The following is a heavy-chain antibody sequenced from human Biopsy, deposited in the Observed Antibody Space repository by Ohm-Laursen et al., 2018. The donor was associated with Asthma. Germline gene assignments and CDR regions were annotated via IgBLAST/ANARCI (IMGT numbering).Heavy chain of an antibody. V-gene: IGHV1-18*01. CDR2: ISVYNGNT. CDR3: ARAVDYSHYYGIDV. Sequence: AASVKVSCKTSGYTFNSAGITRVRQAPGQGLEWMGWISVYNGNTKVAQKLQDRVTTITDTSTSTAYMELRSLRSDDTAVYFCARAVDYSHYYGIDVWGQGTTVTVS. D-gene: IGHD3-10*01. J-gene: IGHJ6*02. CDR1: GYTFNSAG.